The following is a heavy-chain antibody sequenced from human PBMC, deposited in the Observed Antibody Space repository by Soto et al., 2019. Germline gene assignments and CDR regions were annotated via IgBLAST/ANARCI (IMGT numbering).Heavy chain of an antibody. D-gene: IGHD3-22*01. V-gene: IGHV4-38-2*02. J-gene: IGHJ4*02. CDR2: IYHSGST. CDR3: ARDRDYYDSSGYYSGTSYYFDY. CDR1: GYSISSGYY. Sequence: SETLSLTCAVSGYSISSGYYWGWIRQPPGKGLEWIGSIYHSGSTYYNPSLKSRVTISVDTSKNQFSLKLSSVTAADTAVYYCARDRDYYDSSGYYSGTSYYFDYWGQGTLVTV.